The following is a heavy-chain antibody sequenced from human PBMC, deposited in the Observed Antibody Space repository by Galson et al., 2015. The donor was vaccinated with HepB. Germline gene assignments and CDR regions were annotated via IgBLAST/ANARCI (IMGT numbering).Heavy chain of an antibody. CDR2: ITASRRYI. Sequence: SLRLSCAASEFTFNTSTISWVRQAPGKGLEWVSSITASRRYIYYADSVKGRFTISRDTAKNSLYLHMSSLRAEDTAVYYCATTIRGYFEHWGPGTLVTVSS. V-gene: IGHV3-21*01. CDR1: EFTFNTST. CDR3: ATTIRGYFEH. D-gene: IGHD3-10*01. J-gene: IGHJ1*01.